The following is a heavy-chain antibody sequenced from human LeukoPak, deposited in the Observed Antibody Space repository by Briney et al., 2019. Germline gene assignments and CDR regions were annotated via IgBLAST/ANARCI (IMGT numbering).Heavy chain of an antibody. J-gene: IGHJ4*02. D-gene: IGHD1-1*01. CDR1: GFTFSSYA. Sequence: PGGSLRLSCVASGFTFSSYAMHWVRQAPGKGLEYVSGINSNGGSTQYANSVKGRFTISRDNSKHTLYLQMGSLGTEDMAVYYCARGNWNYSDYWGQGTLVTVSS. CDR2: INSNGGST. CDR3: ARGNWNYSDY. V-gene: IGHV3-64*01.